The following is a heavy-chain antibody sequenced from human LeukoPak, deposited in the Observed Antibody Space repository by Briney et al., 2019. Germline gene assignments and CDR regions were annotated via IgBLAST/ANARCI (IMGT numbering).Heavy chain of an antibody. CDR1: GGSFSGYY. V-gene: IGHV4-34*01. CDR2: ISHSGST. CDR3: ARGRSKAV. Sequence: SETLSLTCAVYGGSFSGYYWSWIRQPPGKGLEWIGEISHSGSTNYNPSLKSRVTISVDTSKNQFSLKLSSVTAADTAVYYCARGRSKAVWGKGTTVTVSS. J-gene: IGHJ6*04.